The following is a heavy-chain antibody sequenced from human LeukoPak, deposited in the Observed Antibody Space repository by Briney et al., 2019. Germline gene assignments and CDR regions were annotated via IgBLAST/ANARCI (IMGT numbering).Heavy chain of an antibody. CDR1: GFTFSSSL. D-gene: IGHD2-21*02. Sequence: GGSLRLSCAASGFTFSSSLMTWVRQAPGKGLEWVASVNQDGGEKNYVDSVKGRFTISRDNAKNPLYLQMNSLRTEDTAVYYCASGRVTAVYWGQGTLVTVSS. J-gene: IGHJ4*02. V-gene: IGHV3-7*03. CDR3: ASGRVTAVY. CDR2: VNQDGGEK.